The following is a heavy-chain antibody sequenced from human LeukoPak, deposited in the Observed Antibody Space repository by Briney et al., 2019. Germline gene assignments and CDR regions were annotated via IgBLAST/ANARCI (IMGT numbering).Heavy chain of an antibody. Sequence: VASVKVSCKASGYTFSDYDINWVRQATGRGLEWMGWINPNSGNAGYAQKFQGRVTMTRNTSISTAYMELSSLRSEDTAVYYCARALAWGGSSYSYYYMDVWDKGTTVTVSS. D-gene: IGHD1-26*01. V-gene: IGHV1-8*01. CDR2: INPNSGNA. CDR3: ARALAWGGSSYSYYYMDV. CDR1: GYTFSDYD. J-gene: IGHJ6*03.